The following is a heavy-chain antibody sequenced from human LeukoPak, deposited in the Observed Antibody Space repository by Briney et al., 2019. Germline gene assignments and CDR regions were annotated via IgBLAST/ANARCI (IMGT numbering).Heavy chain of an antibody. CDR1: GYTFTIYG. Sequence: GASVKVSCKASGYTFTIYGISWVRQAPGQGLEWMGRIIPILGIANYAQKFQGRVTITADKSTSTAYMELSSLRSEDTAVYYCAGITGTNPLRMVFDPWGQGTLVTVPS. CDR3: AGITGTNPLRMVFDP. J-gene: IGHJ5*02. CDR2: IIPILGIA. D-gene: IGHD1-7*01. V-gene: IGHV1-69*04.